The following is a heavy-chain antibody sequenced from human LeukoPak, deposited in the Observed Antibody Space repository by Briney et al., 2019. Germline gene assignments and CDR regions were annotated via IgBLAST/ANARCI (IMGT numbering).Heavy chain of an antibody. Sequence: PSETLSLTCTVSDDSISDYYWNWIRQPPGKGLEWIGYISYSGNTNYNPSLKSRVTISVDTSKNQFSLKLSSVTAADTAVYYCAGSLRYCSGGSCYSLEYFQHWGQGTLVTVFS. D-gene: IGHD2-15*01. J-gene: IGHJ1*01. V-gene: IGHV4-59*08. CDR3: AGSLRYCSGGSCYSLEYFQH. CDR2: ISYSGNT. CDR1: DDSISDYY.